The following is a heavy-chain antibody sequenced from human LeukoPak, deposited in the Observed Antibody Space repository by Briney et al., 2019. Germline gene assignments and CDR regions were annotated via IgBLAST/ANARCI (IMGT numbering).Heavy chain of an antibody. V-gene: IGHV3-53*04. CDR2: IYSGGST. CDR1: GFTVSSNY. CDR3: ARGDKQWLVSFAFDI. J-gene: IGHJ3*02. D-gene: IGHD6-19*01. Sequence: PGGSLRLSCAASGFTVSSNYMSWVRQGPGKGLEWVSVIYSGGSTYYADSVKGRFTISRHNSKNTPYLQMNSLRAEDTAVYYCARGDKQWLVSFAFDIWGQGTMVTVSS.